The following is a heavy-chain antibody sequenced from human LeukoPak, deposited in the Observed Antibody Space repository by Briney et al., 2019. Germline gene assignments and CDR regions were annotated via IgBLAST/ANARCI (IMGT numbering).Heavy chain of an antibody. V-gene: IGHV5-51*01. CDR3: ARHFSYYDSSDQFGY. CDR2: IYPGDSDT. Sequence: GESLKISCKGSGYSFTSYWIGWVRQMPGKSLELIGIIYPGDSDTRYSPSFQGQVTISADKSISTAYLQWSSLKASDTAMYYCARHFSYYDSSDQFGYWGQGTLVTVSS. CDR1: GYSFTSYW. J-gene: IGHJ4*02. D-gene: IGHD3-22*01.